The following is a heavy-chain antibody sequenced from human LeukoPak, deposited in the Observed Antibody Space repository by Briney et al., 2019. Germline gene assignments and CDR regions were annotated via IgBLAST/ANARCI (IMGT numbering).Heavy chain of an antibody. V-gene: IGHV1-2*02. CDR3: ARDGTGVYNLVQY. Sequence: GASVKVPCKASGYTFTGYYMHWVRQAPGQGLEWMGWINPNSGSTNYAQKFQGRVTMTRDTSISAVYMELSRLRSDDTAVYYCARDGTGVYNLVQYWGQGTLVTVSS. J-gene: IGHJ4*02. CDR2: INPNSGST. CDR1: GYTFTGYY. D-gene: IGHD5-24*01.